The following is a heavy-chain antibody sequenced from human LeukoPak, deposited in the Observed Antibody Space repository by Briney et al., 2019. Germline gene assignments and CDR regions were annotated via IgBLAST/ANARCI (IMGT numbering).Heavy chain of an antibody. CDR2: INPKRGVA. Sequence: ASVKVSCKASGYTFTGYYIHWVRQAPGQGLEWMGWINPKRGVANYAQKFQGRVTMTRDTSINTAYMELSSLRYDDTALYYCARSPIAVLPAAIMSLRAPSDYWGQGTLVTVSS. V-gene: IGHV1-2*02. CDR1: GYTFTGYY. J-gene: IGHJ4*02. CDR3: ARSPIAVLPAAIMSLRAPSDY. D-gene: IGHD2-2*02.